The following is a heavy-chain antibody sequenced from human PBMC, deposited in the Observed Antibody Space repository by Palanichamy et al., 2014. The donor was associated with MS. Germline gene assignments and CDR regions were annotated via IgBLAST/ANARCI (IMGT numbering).Heavy chain of an antibody. Sequence: QVQLVQSGAEVKKPGASVKVSCKASGHTFTSYGIGWVRQAPGQGLEWMGWISEYNGNTNYAQKLQGRVTMTTDTSTSTAYMELRSLRSDDTAVYYCAREVGLRYSSAGLYNWFDPWGQGTLVTVSS. CDR3: AREVGLRYSSAGLYNWFDP. J-gene: IGHJ5*02. CDR2: ISEYNGNT. D-gene: IGHD2-15*01. CDR1: GHTFTSYG. V-gene: IGHV1-18*01.